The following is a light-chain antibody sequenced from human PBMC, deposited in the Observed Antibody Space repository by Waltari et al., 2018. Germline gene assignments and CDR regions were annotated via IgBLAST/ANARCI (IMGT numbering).Light chain of an antibody. CDR2: GKN. J-gene: IGLJ2*01. CDR3: HSRDSSGDVL. Sequence: SSELTQDPAVSVALGQTVRITCQGDSLRSYYVSWFHQKPGQAPALVISGKNNRPSGIADLFSASSSGSTASLTISGAQAEDEADYYCHSRDSSGDVLIGGGTKLTVV. CDR1: SLRSYY. V-gene: IGLV3-19*01.